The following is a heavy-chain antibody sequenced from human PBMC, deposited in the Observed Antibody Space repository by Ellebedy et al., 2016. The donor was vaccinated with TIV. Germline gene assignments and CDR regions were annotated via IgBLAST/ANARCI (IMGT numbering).Heavy chain of an antibody. J-gene: IGHJ4*02. CDR2: ISWDGGST. V-gene: IGHV3-43*01. Sequence: GGSLRLSCAASGLTFDDYTMHWVRQAPGKGLEWVSLISWDGGSTYYADFLKGRFTISRDNAKNSLYLQMDSLRDEDTAVYYCARVEGYCSGGSCYSTHLFDYWGQGTLVTVSS. CDR3: ARVEGYCSGGSCYSTHLFDY. D-gene: IGHD2-15*01. CDR1: GLTFDDYT.